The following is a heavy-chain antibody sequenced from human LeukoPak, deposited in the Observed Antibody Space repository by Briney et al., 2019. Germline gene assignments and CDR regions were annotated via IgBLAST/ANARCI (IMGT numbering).Heavy chain of an antibody. CDR2: IYYSGYT. J-gene: IGHJ4*02. D-gene: IGHD6-19*01. Sequence: SETLSLTCTVSGDSINGYYWSWIRQPPGKGLEWIGYIYYSGYTNSNPSLKSRVTISLDTSKNQFSLRLSSVTAADTAVYYCARSQIAVAGDFDYWGQGTLVTVSS. CDR3: ARSQIAVAGDFDY. CDR1: GDSINGYY. V-gene: IGHV4-59*08.